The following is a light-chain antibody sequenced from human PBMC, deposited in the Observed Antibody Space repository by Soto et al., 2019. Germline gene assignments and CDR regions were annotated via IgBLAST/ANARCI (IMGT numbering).Light chain of an antibody. J-gene: IGLJ2*01. CDR2: LNSDGSH. Sequence: QSVLTQSPSASASLGASVKLTCKLSGGHSDYAIAWHQQQPEKAPRYLMKLNSDGSHTRGDGIPDRFSGSSSGAERYLTISSLQSEDEADYFCQTWGSGTLELFGGGTKLTVL. CDR1: GGHSDYA. V-gene: IGLV4-69*01. CDR3: QTWGSGTLEL.